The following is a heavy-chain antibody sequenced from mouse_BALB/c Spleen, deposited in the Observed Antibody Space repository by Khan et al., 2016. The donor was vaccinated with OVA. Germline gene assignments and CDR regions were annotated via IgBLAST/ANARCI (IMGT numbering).Heavy chain of an antibody. V-gene: IGHV5-9*03. Sequence: EVQLVEPGGGLVKPGGSLKLSCAASGFTFSSFTMSWVRQTPEKRLEWVASISSGGDNTYYPDSVKGRFTISRDNAKNNLYLQMSSLRSEDTALYYGARSNYGPFAYWGQGTLVTVSA. CDR2: ISSGGDNT. CDR3: ARSNYGPFAY. J-gene: IGHJ3*01. D-gene: IGHD1-1*02. CDR1: GFTFSSFT.